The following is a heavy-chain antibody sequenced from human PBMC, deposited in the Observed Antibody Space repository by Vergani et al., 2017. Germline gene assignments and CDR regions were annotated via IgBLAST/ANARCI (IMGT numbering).Heavy chain of an antibody. J-gene: IGHJ3*02. CDR2: ISAYNGNT. CDR3: ARDHYYDSSGLDAFDI. D-gene: IGHD3-22*01. CDR1: GYTFTSYG. Sequence: QVQLVQSGAEVKKPGASVKVSCKASGYTFTSYGISWVRRAPGQGLEWMGWISAYNGNTNYAQKLQGRVTMTTDTSTSTSYMELRSLRSDDTAVYYCARDHYYDSSGLDAFDIWGQGTMVTVSS. V-gene: IGHV1-18*01.